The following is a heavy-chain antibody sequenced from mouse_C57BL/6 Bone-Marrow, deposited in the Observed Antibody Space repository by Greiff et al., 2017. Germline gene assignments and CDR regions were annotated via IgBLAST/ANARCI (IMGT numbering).Heavy chain of an antibody. CDR1: GYTFTSYW. CDR3: ARPYYSNGSYFDV. D-gene: IGHD2-5*01. CDR2: IYPGSGST. V-gene: IGHV1-55*01. Sequence: VQLQQPGAELVKPGASVKMSCKASGYTFTSYWITWVKQRPGQGLEWIGDIYPGSGSTNYNEKFKSKATLTVDKSSSTAYMQLSSLTSEDSAVYYCARPYYSNGSYFDVWGTGTTVTVSS. J-gene: IGHJ1*03.